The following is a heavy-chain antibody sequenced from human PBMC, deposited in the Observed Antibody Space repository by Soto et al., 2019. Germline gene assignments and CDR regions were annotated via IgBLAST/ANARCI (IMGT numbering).Heavy chain of an antibody. CDR2: INHSGST. V-gene: IGHV4-34*01. D-gene: IGHD2-2*02. CDR1: GGSFSGYY. Sequence: PSETLSLTCAVYGGSFSGYYWSWIRQPPGKGLEWIGEINHSGSTNYNPSLKSRVTISVDTSKNQFSLKMSSVTAADTAVYYCARSPYCSSTSCYKTRMDVWGQGTTVT. CDR3: ARSPYCSSTSCYKTRMDV. J-gene: IGHJ6*02.